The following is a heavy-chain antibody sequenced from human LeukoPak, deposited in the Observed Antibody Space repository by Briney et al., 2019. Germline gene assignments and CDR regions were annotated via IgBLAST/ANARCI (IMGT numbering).Heavy chain of an antibody. J-gene: IGHJ3*02. V-gene: IGHV4-34*01. D-gene: IGHD6-19*01. CDR1: GGSFSGYY. CDR3: ARDFRSSGWYWGDAFDI. CDR2: INHSGST. Sequence: SETLSLTYAVYGGSFSGYYWSWIRQPPGKGLEWIGEINHSGSTNYNPSLKSRVTISVDTSKNQFSLKLSSVTAADTAVYYCARDFRSSGWYWGDAFDIWGQGTMVTVSS.